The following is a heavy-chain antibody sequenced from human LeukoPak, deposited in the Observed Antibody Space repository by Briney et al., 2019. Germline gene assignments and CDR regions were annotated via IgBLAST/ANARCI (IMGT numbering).Heavy chain of an antibody. Sequence: SETLSLTCAAYGGSFSGYYWSWIRQPPGKGLEWIGEINHSGSTNYNPSLKSRVTISVDTSKNQFSLKLSSVTAADTAVYYCARGYSSGPAPQFDYWGQGTLVTVSS. CDR1: GGSFSGYY. J-gene: IGHJ4*02. V-gene: IGHV4-34*01. CDR3: ARGYSSGPAPQFDY. CDR2: INHSGST. D-gene: IGHD6-19*01.